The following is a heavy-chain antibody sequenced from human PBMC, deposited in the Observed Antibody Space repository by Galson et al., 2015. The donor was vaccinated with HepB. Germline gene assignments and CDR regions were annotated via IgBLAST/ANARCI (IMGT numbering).Heavy chain of an antibody. J-gene: IGHJ4*02. D-gene: IGHD3-22*01. CDR1: GYSFINYW. CDR2: IYPGDSDT. Sequence: QSGAEVKKPGESLKISCRGSGYSFINYWIGWVRQMPGKGLEWMGIIYPGDSDTRYSPSFQGQVTISADKSISTAYLQWNSLKASDTAMYYCARTPYYYDSSGRLDHWGQGTLVTVSS. CDR3: ARTPYYYDSSGRLDH. V-gene: IGHV5-51*01.